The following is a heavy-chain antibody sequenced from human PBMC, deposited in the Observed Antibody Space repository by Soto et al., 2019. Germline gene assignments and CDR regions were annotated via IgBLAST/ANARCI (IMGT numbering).Heavy chain of an antibody. V-gene: IGHV1-46*01. CDR3: ARGITIFGVVTRDWFDP. Sequence: QVQLVQSGAEVKKPGASVKVSCKASGYTFTSYYMHWVRQAPGQGLEWMGIINPSGGSTSYAQKFQGRVTMTRDTSTSTVYMELSSLRSEDTAVYYCARGITIFGVVTRDWFDPWGQGTLVTVSS. D-gene: IGHD3-3*01. CDR2: INPSGGST. CDR1: GYTFTSYY. J-gene: IGHJ5*02.